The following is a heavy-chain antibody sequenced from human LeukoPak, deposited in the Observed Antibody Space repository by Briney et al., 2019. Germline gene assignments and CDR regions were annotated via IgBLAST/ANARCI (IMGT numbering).Heavy chain of an antibody. D-gene: IGHD3-10*01. CDR3: ARVGMGSYNFDY. CDR1: GGSISSSNW. CDR2: IYHSGST. J-gene: IGHJ4*02. Sequence: MASETLSLTCAVSGGSISSSNWWSWVRQPPGKGLEWIGEIYHSGSTNYNPSLKSRVTISVDKSKNQFSLKLSSVTAADTAVYYCARVGMGSYNFDYWGQGTLVTVSS. V-gene: IGHV4-4*02.